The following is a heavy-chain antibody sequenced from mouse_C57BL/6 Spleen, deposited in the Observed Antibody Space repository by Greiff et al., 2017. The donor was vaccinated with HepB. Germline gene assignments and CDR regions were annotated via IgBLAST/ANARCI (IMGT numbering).Heavy chain of an antibody. CDR3: ARSDLLLRYWYFDV. J-gene: IGHJ1*03. CDR1: GFTFSDYG. V-gene: IGHV5-17*01. Sequence: EVQVVESGGGLVKPGGSLKLSCAASGFTFSDYGMHWVRQAPEKGLEWVAYISSGSSTIYYADTVKGRFTISRDNAKNTLFLQMTSLRSEDTAMYYCARSDLLLRYWYFDVWGTGTTVTVSS. CDR2: ISSGSSTI. D-gene: IGHD1-1*01.